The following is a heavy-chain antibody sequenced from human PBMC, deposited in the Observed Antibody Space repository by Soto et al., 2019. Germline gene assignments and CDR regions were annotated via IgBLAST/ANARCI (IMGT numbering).Heavy chain of an antibody. J-gene: IGHJ4*02. Sequence: SETLSLTCTVSGGSISSHYWSWIRQPPGKGLEWLGYISNSGSTRYNPSFKSRVTISIDTSKNQFSLNLSSVTAADTAIYFCARSVSVAGTHFTWYFDYCGQGNMVTVYS. CDR3: ARSVSVAGTHFTWYFDY. D-gene: IGHD6-19*01. V-gene: IGHV4-59*11. CDR1: GGSISSHY. CDR2: ISNSGST.